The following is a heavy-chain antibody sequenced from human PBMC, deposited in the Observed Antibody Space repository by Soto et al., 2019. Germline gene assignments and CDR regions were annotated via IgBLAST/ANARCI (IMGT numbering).Heavy chain of an antibody. Sequence: QVQLVQSGAEVKKPGASVKVSCKASGYTVTSYDINWVRQATGQGREWMGWMNPNSGNTGHAQKFQGRVTRTRNTATSTAYMELSSLRSEVTAVYYWARQEKLAAAGLHIKNYYSYGMDVWGQGTTVTVSS. V-gene: IGHV1-8*01. CDR1: GYTVTSYD. D-gene: IGHD6-13*01. J-gene: IGHJ6*02. CDR3: ARQEKLAAAGLHIKNYYSYGMDV. CDR2: MNPNSGNT.